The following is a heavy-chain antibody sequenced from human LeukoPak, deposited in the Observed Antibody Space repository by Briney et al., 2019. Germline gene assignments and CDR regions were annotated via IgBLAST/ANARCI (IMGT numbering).Heavy chain of an antibody. D-gene: IGHD6-19*01. Sequence: ASVKVSCKASGYTFTSYYMHWVRQAPGQGLEWMGIINPSGGSTSYAQKFQGRVTMTRDMSTSTVYRELSSLRSEDTAVYYCAGSRFDSSGTFDPWGQGTLVTVSS. J-gene: IGHJ5*02. CDR3: AGSRFDSSGTFDP. CDR1: GYTFTSYY. CDR2: INPSGGST. V-gene: IGHV1-46*01.